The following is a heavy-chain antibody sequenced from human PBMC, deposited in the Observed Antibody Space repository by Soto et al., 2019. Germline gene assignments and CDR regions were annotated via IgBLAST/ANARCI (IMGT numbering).Heavy chain of an antibody. CDR1: GYTFTSYD. J-gene: IGHJ4*02. D-gene: IGHD3-22*01. V-gene: IGHV1-8*01. CDR2: MNPNSGNT. Sequence: ASVKVSCKASGYTFTSYDINWVRQATGQGLEWMGWMNPNSGNTGYAQKFQGRVTMTRNTSISTAYMELSSLRSEDTAVYYCARVAGVYYDSSGITTGVGDFDYWGQGTLVTVSS. CDR3: ARVAGVYYDSSGITTGVGDFDY.